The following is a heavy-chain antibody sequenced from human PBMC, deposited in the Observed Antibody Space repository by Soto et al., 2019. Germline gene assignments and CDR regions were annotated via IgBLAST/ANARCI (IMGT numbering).Heavy chain of an antibody. CDR2: IYYSGST. Sequence: SETLSLTCTVSGGSISSYYWSWIRQPPGKGLEWIGYIYYSGSTNYNPSLKSRVTISVDTSKNQFSLKLSSVTAADTAVYYCARGPIAARPGYYYYYMDVWGKGTTVTVSS. D-gene: IGHD6-6*01. CDR1: GGSISSYY. J-gene: IGHJ6*03. CDR3: ARGPIAARPGYYYYYMDV. V-gene: IGHV4-59*08.